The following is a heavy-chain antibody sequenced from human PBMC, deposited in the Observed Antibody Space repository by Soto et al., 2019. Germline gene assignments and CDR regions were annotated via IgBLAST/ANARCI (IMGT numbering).Heavy chain of an antibody. V-gene: IGHV3-23*01. J-gene: IGHJ4*02. CDR3: AKDASPQYSSGWALDY. D-gene: IGHD6-19*01. CDR2: GSGIDT. CDR1: GFTFSSHY. Sequence: PGGSLRLSCAASGFTFSSHYMSWVRQAPGKGLEWLSGSGIDTYYADSVKGRFTMSSDNSKNTLYLQMNSLRAEDTAVYYCAKDASPQYSSGWALDYWGQGILVTVSS.